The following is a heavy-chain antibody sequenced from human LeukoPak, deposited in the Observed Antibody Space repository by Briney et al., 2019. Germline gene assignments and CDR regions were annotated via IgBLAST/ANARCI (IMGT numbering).Heavy chain of an antibody. J-gene: IGHJ3*02. D-gene: IGHD3-10*01. V-gene: IGHV4-59*01. CDR2: IYYSGST. CDR1: GGSISSYY. Sequence: SETLSLTCTVSGGSISSYYWSWIRQPPGKGLEWIGYIYYSGSTNYNPSLKSRVTISVDTSKNQFSLKLSSVTAADTAVYYCARDLRGRGAFDIWGQGTMVTVSS. CDR3: ARDLRGRGAFDI.